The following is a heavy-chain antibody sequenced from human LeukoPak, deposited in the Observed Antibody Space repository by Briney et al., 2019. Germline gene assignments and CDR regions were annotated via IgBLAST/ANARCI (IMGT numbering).Heavy chain of an antibody. CDR3: ARGGIGAYYFDY. D-gene: IGHD3-16*01. V-gene: IGHV3-48*01. J-gene: IGHJ4*02. CDR2: ISSGSSII. Sequence: PGGSLRLSCAASGFTFSSYSMNWVRQAPGKGLEWVSYISSGSSIIYYADSVKGRFTISRDNAKNSLYLQMNSLRAEDTAVYYCARGGIGAYYFDYWGQGTLVTVSS. CDR1: GFTFSSYS.